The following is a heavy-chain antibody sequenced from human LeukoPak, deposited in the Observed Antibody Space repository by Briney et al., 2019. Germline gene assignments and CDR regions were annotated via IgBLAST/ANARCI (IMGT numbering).Heavy chain of an antibody. J-gene: IGHJ4*02. D-gene: IGHD5-24*01. CDR1: GGSISSYY. V-gene: IGHV4-59*01. CDR3: ARAVDGRFDY. Sequence: SETLSLTCTVSGGSISSYYWSWIRQPPGKGLEWIGYIYYSGSTNYNPSLKSRVTISVDTSKNQFSLKLSSVTAADTAVYYCARAVDGRFDYWGQGTLVTVSS. CDR2: IYYSGST.